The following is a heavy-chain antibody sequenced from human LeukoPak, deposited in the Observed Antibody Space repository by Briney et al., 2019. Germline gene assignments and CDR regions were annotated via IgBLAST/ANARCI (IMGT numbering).Heavy chain of an antibody. CDR3: GRSFHFERSDSPRY. V-gene: IGHV1-2*02. J-gene: IGHJ4*02. CDR2: INPKSGGT. D-gene: IGHD3-10*01. Sequence: ASVKVSCKASAYIFTGYYIHWVRQAPGQGLEWMGWINPKSGGTKYPQKFQGRVTMTRDTSINTAYMELSSLRSDDTAVYYCGRSFHFERSDSPRYWGQGTLVTVSS. CDR1: AYIFTGYY.